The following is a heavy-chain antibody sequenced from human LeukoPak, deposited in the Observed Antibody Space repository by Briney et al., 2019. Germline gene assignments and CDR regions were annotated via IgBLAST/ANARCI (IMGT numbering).Heavy chain of an antibody. V-gene: IGHV3-21*01. Sequence: GGSLRLSCAVSGFNFNTYSMNWVRQAPGKGPEWVSSISSTSNYIYYAESVKGRFAVSRDNAKNSVYVQMNSLRADDTAVYFCAKEEWFRFDIWGQGTSVTVSS. D-gene: IGHD3-10*01. J-gene: IGHJ4*02. CDR3: AKEEWFRFDI. CDR2: ISSTSNYI. CDR1: GFNFNTYS.